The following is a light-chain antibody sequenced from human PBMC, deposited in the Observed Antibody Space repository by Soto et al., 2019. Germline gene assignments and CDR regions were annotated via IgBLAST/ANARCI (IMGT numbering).Light chain of an antibody. Sequence: EVVMTQSPATLSVFPGERVTLSCRASQSVSTSLAWYQQKPGQSPRLLIYSASTRATGIPARFSGGGSGTEFTLTISSLESEDFAVYFCQQYIHGYTFGRGTKLEIK. J-gene: IGKJ2*01. V-gene: IGKV3-15*01. CDR3: QQYIHGYT. CDR1: QSVSTS. CDR2: SAS.